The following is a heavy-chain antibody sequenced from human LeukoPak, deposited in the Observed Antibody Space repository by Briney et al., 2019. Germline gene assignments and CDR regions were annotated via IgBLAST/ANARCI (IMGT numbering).Heavy chain of an antibody. J-gene: IGHJ3*02. CDR1: GYTLSELS. V-gene: IGHV1-24*01. Sequence: ASVKVSCKVSGYTLSELSMHWVRQAPGKGLEWMGGFDPEDGETIYAQKFQGRVTMTEDTSTDTAYMELSSLRSEDTAVYYCATEKLELAAFDIWGQGTMVTVS. CDR2: FDPEDGET. D-gene: IGHD1-7*01. CDR3: ATEKLELAAFDI.